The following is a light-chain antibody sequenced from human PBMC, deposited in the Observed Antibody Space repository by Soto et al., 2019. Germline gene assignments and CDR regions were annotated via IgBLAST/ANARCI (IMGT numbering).Light chain of an antibody. V-gene: IGLV2-23*01. CDR3: CSYAGSSTLDV. J-gene: IGLJ2*01. CDR1: SSDVGSYNL. Sequence: QSALTQPASVSGSPGQSITISCTGTSSDVGSYNLVSWYQQHPGKAPKLMIYEGSKRPSGVSNRFSGSKSGNTASLTISGLQAEDEADYYCCSYAGSSTLDVFGGGTKLTVL. CDR2: EGS.